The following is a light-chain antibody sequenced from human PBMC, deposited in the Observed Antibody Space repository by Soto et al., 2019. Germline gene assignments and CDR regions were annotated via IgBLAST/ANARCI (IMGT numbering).Light chain of an antibody. CDR2: EVN. CDR1: SSAVGGYKY. J-gene: IGLJ1*01. V-gene: IGLV2-14*01. CDR3: TSYTSSSTYV. Sequence: QSALTQPASLSGSPGRSITISCTGTSSAVGGYKYVSWYQQHPGKVPKLVIYEVNNRPSGVSNRFSGSKSGNKASLTISGLQAEDEADYYCTSYTSSSTYVFGTGTKLTVL.